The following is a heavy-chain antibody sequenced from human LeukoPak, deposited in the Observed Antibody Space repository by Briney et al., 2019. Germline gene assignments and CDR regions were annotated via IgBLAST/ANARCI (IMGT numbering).Heavy chain of an antibody. CDR3: ARASYDFWSGYYPAIDY. V-gene: IGHV4-59*01. Sequence: SETLSLTCTVSGGSISSYYWSWIRQPPGKGLEWIGYTYYSGSTNYSPSLKSRVTISVDTSKNQFSLKLSSVTAADTAVYYCARASYDFWSGYYPAIDYWGQGTLVTVSS. J-gene: IGHJ4*02. D-gene: IGHD3-3*01. CDR1: GGSISSYY. CDR2: TYYSGST.